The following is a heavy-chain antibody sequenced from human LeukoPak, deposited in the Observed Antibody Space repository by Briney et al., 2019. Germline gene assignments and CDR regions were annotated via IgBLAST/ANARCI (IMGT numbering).Heavy chain of an antibody. J-gene: IGHJ4*02. Sequence: PGGSLRLSCAASGFTFSSYAMSWVRQAPGKGLEWVSAVSGSGGSTFYADSVKGRFTISRDNSMNTLYLQMNSLRAEDSAVYYCARDLGKGRYFDYWGQGTLVTVSS. CDR3: ARDLGKGRYFDY. CDR1: GFTFSSYA. CDR2: VSGSGGST. V-gene: IGHV3-23*01. D-gene: IGHD4-23*01.